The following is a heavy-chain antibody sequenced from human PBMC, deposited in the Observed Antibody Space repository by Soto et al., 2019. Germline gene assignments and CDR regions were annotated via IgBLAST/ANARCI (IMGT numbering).Heavy chain of an antibody. CDR2: ISYDGSNK. Sequence: QVQLVESGGGVVQPGRSLRLSCAASGFTFSSYGMHWVRQAPGKGLEWVAVISYDGSNKYYADSVKGRFTISRDNSKNTLYLQINSLRAEDTAVYYCAKESRRGALVLWFGEFEFDPWGQGTLVTVSS. D-gene: IGHD3-10*01. V-gene: IGHV3-30*18. J-gene: IGHJ5*02. CDR3: AKESRRGALVLWFGEFEFDP. CDR1: GFTFSSYG.